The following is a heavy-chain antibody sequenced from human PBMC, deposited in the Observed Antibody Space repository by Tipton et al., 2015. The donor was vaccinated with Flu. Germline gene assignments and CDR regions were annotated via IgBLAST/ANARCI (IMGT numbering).Heavy chain of an antibody. Sequence: QLVQSGGGVVQPGRSLRLSCAASGFTFSSYGMHWVRQAPGQGLEWVAVISYDGSNKYYADSVKGRFTISRDNSKNTLYLQMNSLRAEDTAVYYCAKGSYYYDSSGYYYGPHDAFDIWGQGTMVTVSS. CDR3: AKGSYYYDSSGYYYGPHDAFDI. V-gene: IGHV3-30*18. J-gene: IGHJ3*02. CDR1: GFTFSSYG. CDR2: ISYDGSNK. D-gene: IGHD3-22*01.